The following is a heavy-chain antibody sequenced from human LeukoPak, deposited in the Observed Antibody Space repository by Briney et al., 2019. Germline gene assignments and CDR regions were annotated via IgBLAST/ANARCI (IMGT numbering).Heavy chain of an antibody. J-gene: IGHJ3*02. CDR1: GFTFSSYT. CDR3: ARAVADAFDI. CDR2: IGGSGKTI. V-gene: IGHV3-23*01. D-gene: IGHD6-19*01. Sequence: GGSLRLSCAASGFTFSSYTMNWVRQSPGKGLEWVSTIGGSGKTIFYAGSVKGRFTISRDNSKNTVLLQMNSLRAGDTAVYYCARAVADAFDIWGQGTMVTVSS.